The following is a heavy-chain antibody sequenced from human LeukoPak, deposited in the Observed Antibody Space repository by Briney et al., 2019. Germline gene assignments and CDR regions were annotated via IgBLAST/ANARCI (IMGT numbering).Heavy chain of an antibody. J-gene: IGHJ4*02. D-gene: IGHD6-19*01. CDR1: GFTFSSYS. Sequence: GGSLRLSCAASGFTFSSYSMNWVRQAPGKGLEWVSSISSSSSYIYYADSVKGRFTISRDNSKNTLYLQMNSLRAEDTAVYYCAKDYPQWLFDYWGQGTLVTVSS. V-gene: IGHV3-21*04. CDR2: ISSSSSYI. CDR3: AKDYPQWLFDY.